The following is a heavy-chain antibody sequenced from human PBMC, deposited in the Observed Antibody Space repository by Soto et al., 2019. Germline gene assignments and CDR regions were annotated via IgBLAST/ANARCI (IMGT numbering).Heavy chain of an antibody. CDR2: MNPNSGNT. CDR3: ARVPGYYGSGSYLYYFYYGMDV. D-gene: IGHD3-10*01. V-gene: IGHV1-8*01. CDR1: GYTFTSYD. Sequence: GASVKVSCKASGYTFTSYDINWVRQATGQGLEWMGWMNPNSGNTGYAQKFQGRVTMTRNTSISTAYMELSSLRSEDTAVYYCARVPGYYGSGSYLYYFYYGMDVWGQGTTVTVSS. J-gene: IGHJ6*02.